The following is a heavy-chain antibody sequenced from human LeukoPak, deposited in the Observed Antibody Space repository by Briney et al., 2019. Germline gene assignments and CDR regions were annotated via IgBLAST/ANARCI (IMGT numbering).Heavy chain of an antibody. V-gene: IGHV4-39*01. J-gene: IGHJ4*02. CDR1: GGSISSSSYS. CDR2: IYYSGST. Sequence: SETLSLTCTVSGGSISSSSYSWGWIRQPPGEGLEWIGSIYYSGSTYYNPSLKSRVTISVDTSKNQFSLKLSSVTAADTAVYYCASTLRSSSWYGFTRFDYWGQGTLVTVSS. D-gene: IGHD6-13*01. CDR3: ASTLRSSSWYGFTRFDY.